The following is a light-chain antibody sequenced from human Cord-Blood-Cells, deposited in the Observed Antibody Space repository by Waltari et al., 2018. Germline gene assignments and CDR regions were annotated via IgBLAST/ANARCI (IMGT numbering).Light chain of an antibody. CDR3: QSADSSGTWV. Sequence: SYELTQPPSVSVSPGQTARITCSGDALPKTYAYWYQQKPGQAPVLVIYKDRERPSGIPERFSGASSGTTGTLTISGVQAEDEADYYCQSADSSGTWVFGGGTKLTVL. V-gene: IGLV3-25*03. CDR2: KDR. J-gene: IGLJ3*02. CDR1: ALPKTY.